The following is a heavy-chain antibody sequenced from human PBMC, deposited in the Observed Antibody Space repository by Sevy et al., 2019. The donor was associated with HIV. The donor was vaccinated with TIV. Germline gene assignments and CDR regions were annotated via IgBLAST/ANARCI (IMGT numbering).Heavy chain of an antibody. J-gene: IGHJ4*02. CDR2: ISYDGSSK. D-gene: IGHD3-10*02. V-gene: IGHV3-30-3*01. CDR1: GFTFSSHA. CDR3: ARDGGYSVNFLPSGY. Sequence: GGSLRLSCAASGFTFSSHAMHWVRHAPGKGLEWMAAISYDGSSKYYADSVKGRFTISRDDSKNTLYLQMSSLRAGDTAVYYCARDGGYSVNFLPSGYWGQGTLVTVSS.